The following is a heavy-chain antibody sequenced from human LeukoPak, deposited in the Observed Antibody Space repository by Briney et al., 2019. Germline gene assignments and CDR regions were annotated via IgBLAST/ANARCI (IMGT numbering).Heavy chain of an antibody. J-gene: IGHJ5*02. Sequence: PSQTLSLTCNVSGGSISSGYYYWSWIRQPAGKGLEWIGRIYSSGPTNYNPSLKSRVTISGDTSKNQFSLTLTSVTAADTAVYYCARETRDYPGWFDPWGQGTLVTVSS. CDR3: ARETRDYPGWFDP. CDR1: GGSISSGYYY. CDR2: IYSSGPT. D-gene: IGHD4-17*01. V-gene: IGHV4-61*02.